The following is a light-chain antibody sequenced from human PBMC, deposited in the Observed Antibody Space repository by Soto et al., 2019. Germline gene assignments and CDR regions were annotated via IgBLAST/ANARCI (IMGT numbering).Light chain of an antibody. Sequence: EIVLTQSPGTLSLSPGERATLSCRASQRVGSSFLAWYQQKPGQAPRLLIYGASSRATGIPDMFCGMGSETDFTLTISRLGREDSAVCYCLQNGILLWTCGTGTKVSIK. J-gene: IGKJ1*01. CDR1: QRVGSSF. CDR3: LQNGILLWT. V-gene: IGKV3-20*01. CDR2: GAS.